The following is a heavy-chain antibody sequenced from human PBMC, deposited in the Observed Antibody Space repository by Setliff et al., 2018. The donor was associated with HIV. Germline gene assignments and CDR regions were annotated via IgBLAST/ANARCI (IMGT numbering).Heavy chain of an antibody. J-gene: IGHJ6*03. V-gene: IGHV4-34*01. Sequence: SETLSLTCAVFGGSFTDYYWIRIRQPPGKGLEWIGEINHSGSTHYNPSLKSRFIISVDTSKNQFSLKVNSMTAADTAVYYCARGARLLAAYSDRWDYFYMAVWGKGTTVTVSS. CDR2: INHSGST. CDR3: ARGARLLAAYSDRWDYFYMAV. D-gene: IGHD1-26*01. CDR1: GGSFTDYY.